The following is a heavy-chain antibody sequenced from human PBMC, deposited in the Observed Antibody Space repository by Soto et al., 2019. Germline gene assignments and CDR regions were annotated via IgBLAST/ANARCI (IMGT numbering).Heavy chain of an antibody. V-gene: IGHV1-2*02. D-gene: IGHD3-9*01. Sequence: ASVKVSCKASGYTFTGYYMHWVLQAPGQGLEWMGWINPNSGGTNYAQKFQGRVTMTRDTSISTAYMELSRLRSDDTAVYYCARDKRPLYDILTGYAYYYYYGMDVWGQGTTVTVSS. CDR1: GYTFTGYY. CDR3: ARDKRPLYDILTGYAYYYYYGMDV. CDR2: INPNSGGT. J-gene: IGHJ6*02.